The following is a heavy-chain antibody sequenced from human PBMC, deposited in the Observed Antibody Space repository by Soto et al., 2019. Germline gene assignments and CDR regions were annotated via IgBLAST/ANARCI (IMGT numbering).Heavy chain of an antibody. CDR2: INTKTGGT. CDR3: ATDKVAFDM. D-gene: IGHD3-9*01. J-gene: IGHJ3*02. Sequence: XSVKVSCQTSGYMFTCYYIQLVRQAPGQGLEWMGWINTKTGGTKYAQKFQGRVTMTRDTSINTAYMEVSRLRSDDTAVYYCATDKVAFDMWGQGTMVTVPS. V-gene: IGHV1-2*02. CDR1: GYMFTCYY.